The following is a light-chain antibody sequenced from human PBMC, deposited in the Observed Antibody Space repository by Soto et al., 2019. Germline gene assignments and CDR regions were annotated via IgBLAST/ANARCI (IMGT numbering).Light chain of an antibody. Sequence: MTQSPSSLSASVGDTITITCRASRTINSYLNWFQQKTGEPPRLLIYGASTLHDGVPSRFSGSGSGTEFTLTISSLQPDDFATYYCQQYNSYLITFGQGTRLEIK. J-gene: IGKJ5*01. CDR2: GAS. CDR3: QQYNSYLIT. V-gene: IGKV1-16*01. CDR1: RTINSY.